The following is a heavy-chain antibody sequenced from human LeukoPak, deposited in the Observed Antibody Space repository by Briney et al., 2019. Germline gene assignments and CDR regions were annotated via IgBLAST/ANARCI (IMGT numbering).Heavy chain of an antibody. CDR1: VFTFSSYA. CDR3: ARWVGYCGGDCPALDY. CDR2: IFTSSSSI. D-gene: IGHD2-21*02. Sequence: PGGSLRLSCAASVFTFSSYAMNSVRQAPGKGLEWVSSIFTSSSSIYYAASLKSRFTTCRDNAKNSLYLQMNSLRAEDTAVYYCARWVGYCGGDCPALDYWGQGTLVTVSS. J-gene: IGHJ4*02. V-gene: IGHV3-21*01.